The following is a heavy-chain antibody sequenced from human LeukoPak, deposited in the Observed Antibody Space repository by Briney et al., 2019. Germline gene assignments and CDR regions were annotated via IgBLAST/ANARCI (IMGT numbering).Heavy chain of an antibody. Sequence: PGESLRLSCVGSGFTLGSYWMTWVRQAPGKGLEWVANIKQDGSEKYYVDSVKGRFTISRDNAKNSLYLQMNSLRAEDTAVYYCARDYLGITLYFDYWGQGTLVTVSS. V-gene: IGHV3-7*01. D-gene: IGHD7-27*01. CDR3: ARDYLGITLYFDY. CDR1: GFTLGSYW. J-gene: IGHJ4*02. CDR2: IKQDGSEK.